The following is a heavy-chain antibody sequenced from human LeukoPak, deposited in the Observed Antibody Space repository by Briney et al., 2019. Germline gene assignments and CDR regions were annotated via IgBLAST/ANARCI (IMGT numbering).Heavy chain of an antibody. Sequence: GGSLRLSCAASGFTFSSYAMSWVRQAPGKGLEWVSAISGSGGSTYYADSVKGRFTISRDNSKNTLYLQMNSLRAEDTAVYYCAKDSYSSWYVGAVYWGQGTLVTVSS. CDR2: ISGSGGST. CDR3: AKDSYSSWYVGAVY. J-gene: IGHJ4*02. V-gene: IGHV3-23*01. CDR1: GFTFSSYA. D-gene: IGHD6-13*01.